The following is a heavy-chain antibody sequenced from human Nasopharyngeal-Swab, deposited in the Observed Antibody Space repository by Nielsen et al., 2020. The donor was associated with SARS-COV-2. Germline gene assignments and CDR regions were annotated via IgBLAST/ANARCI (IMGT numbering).Heavy chain of an antibody. D-gene: IGHD3-22*01. CDR3: AKAGYYYDSSGYCIDY. CDR2: TYYRSKWYN. V-gene: IGHV6-1*01. J-gene: IGHJ4*02. CDR1: GVSVSSNSAA. Sequence: QTVSPTCGSSGVSVSSNSAAWNWIRQSPSRGLEWLGRTYYRSKWYNDYAVSVKSRITINPDTSKNQFSLQLNSVTPEDTAVYYCAKAGYYYDSSGYCIDYRGQGTLVTVS.